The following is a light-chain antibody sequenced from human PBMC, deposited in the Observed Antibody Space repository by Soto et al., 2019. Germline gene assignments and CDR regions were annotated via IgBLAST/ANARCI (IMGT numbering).Light chain of an antibody. J-gene: IGKJ4*02. CDR2: WAS. V-gene: IGKV4-1*01. CDR1: QSVLLSSNNKNY. CDR3: EQYYSTPVT. Sequence: DIVMTQSPDSLAVSLGERATINCKSSQSVLLSSNNKNYLAWYQQQPRQPPKLLIYWASNLESGVPDRFTGGGSGTDFTIPMNRVEVEDAAVHSCEQYYSTPVTYIGRTKVLIK.